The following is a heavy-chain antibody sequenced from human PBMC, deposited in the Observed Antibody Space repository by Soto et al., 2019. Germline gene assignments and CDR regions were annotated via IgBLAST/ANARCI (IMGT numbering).Heavy chain of an antibody. CDR1: GFTFSSYG. D-gene: IGHD1-26*01. CDR3: ATQFIFFSGGY. J-gene: IGHJ4*02. Sequence: QVPLVESGGGVVQPGRSLRLSCAASGFTFSSYGMHWVRQAPGKGLEWVAVISYDGSNKYYADSVKGRFTISRDNSKNTLYLQMNSLRAEDTAVYYCATQFIFFSGGYWGQGTLVTVSS. CDR2: ISYDGSNK. V-gene: IGHV3-30*03.